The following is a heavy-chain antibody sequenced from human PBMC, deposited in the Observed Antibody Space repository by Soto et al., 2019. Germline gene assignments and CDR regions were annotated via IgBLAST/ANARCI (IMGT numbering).Heavy chain of an antibody. D-gene: IGHD3-10*01. J-gene: IGHJ5*02. CDR2: ISPSGGTI. Sequence: QVQLVESRGGLVKPGGSLRLSCAASGFTFSDYYMSWIRQAPGKGLEWVSYISPSGGTIYYADSVKGRFTLSRDNAKNSLYLQMNSLRAEDTAVYHCVRVGYAYGNDPWGQGTLVAVSS. V-gene: IGHV3-11*01. CDR3: VRVGYAYGNDP. CDR1: GFTFSDYY.